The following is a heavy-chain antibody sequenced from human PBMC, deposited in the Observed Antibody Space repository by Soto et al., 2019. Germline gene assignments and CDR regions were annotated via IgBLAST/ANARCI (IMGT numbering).Heavy chain of an antibody. CDR3: AKGRKYDSSGYYPRPLDY. CDR2: IIPIFGTA. Sequence: SVKVSCKASGGTFSSYAISWVRQAPGQGLEWMGGIIPIFGTANYAQKFQGRVTITADESTSTAYMELSSLRSEDTAVYYCAKGRKYDSSGYYPRPLDYWGQGTLVTVSS. D-gene: IGHD3-22*01. J-gene: IGHJ4*02. V-gene: IGHV1-69*13. CDR1: GGTFSSYA.